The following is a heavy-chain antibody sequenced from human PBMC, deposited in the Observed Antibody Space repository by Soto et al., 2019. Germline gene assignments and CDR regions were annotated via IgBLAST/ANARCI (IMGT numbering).Heavy chain of an antibody. D-gene: IGHD2-15*01. Sequence: SETLSLTCAVSGGSISSGGYSWSWIRQPPGKGLEWIGYIYHSRSTYYNPSLKSRVTISVDTSKNQFSLKLSSVTAADTAVYYCARRYGGTFDYWGQGTLVTVSS. CDR1: GGSISSGGYS. V-gene: IGHV4-30-2*01. J-gene: IGHJ4*02. CDR2: IYHSRST. CDR3: ARRYGGTFDY.